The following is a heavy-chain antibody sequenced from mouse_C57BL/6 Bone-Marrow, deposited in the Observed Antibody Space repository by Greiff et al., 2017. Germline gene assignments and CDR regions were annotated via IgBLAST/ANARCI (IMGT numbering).Heavy chain of an antibody. CDR2: IYPGSGNT. D-gene: IGHD3-2*02. CDR3: ARDSSGSYAMDY. Sequence: VQLQQSGAELVRPGASVKLSCKASGYTFTDYYINWVKQRPGQGLEWIARIYPGSGNTYYNEKFKGKATLTAEKSSSTAYMQLSSLTSEDSAVYFCARDSSGSYAMDYWGQGTSVTVSS. V-gene: IGHV1-76*01. J-gene: IGHJ4*01. CDR1: GYTFTDYY.